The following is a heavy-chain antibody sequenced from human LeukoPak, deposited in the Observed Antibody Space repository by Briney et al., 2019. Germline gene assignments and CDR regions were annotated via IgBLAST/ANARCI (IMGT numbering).Heavy chain of an antibody. CDR1: GFTFSSYS. Sequence: GGSLRLSRAASGFTFSSYSMTWVRQAPGKGLEWVSSISSSSSYIYYADSVKGRFTISRDNAKNSLYLQMNSLRAEDTAVYYCARFPPYLDYYDSSGYSYYFDYWGQGTLVTVSS. CDR3: ARFPPYLDYYDSSGYSYYFDY. D-gene: IGHD3-22*01. CDR2: ISSSSSYI. J-gene: IGHJ4*02. V-gene: IGHV3-21*01.